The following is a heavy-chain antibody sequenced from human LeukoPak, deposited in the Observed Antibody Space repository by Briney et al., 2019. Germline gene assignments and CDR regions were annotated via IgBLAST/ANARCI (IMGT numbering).Heavy chain of an antibody. D-gene: IGHD6-6*01. CDR3: TSGSSSVGY. CDR2: TSPTGSDT. J-gene: IGHJ4*02. CDR1: GFIFSDYY. V-gene: IGHV3-11*01. Sequence: GGSLRLSCAASGFIFSDYYMSWIRQAPGKGLEWVSYTSPTGSDTYYAQSVKGRFTISRDNAKNSLSLHMNSLRVEDTAIYYCTSGSSSVGYWGQRTLVTVSS.